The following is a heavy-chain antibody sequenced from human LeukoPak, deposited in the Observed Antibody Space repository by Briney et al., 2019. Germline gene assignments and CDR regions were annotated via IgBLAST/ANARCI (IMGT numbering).Heavy chain of an antibody. CDR2: ISAYNGNT. CDR3: AISQMGDYFDY. D-gene: IGHD3-16*01. Sequence: ASVKVSCKASGYTFTSYGISWVRQAPGQGLEWMGWISAYNGNTNYAKKLQGRVTMTTDTSTSIAYMELRSLRSDDTAVYYCAISQMGDYFDYWGQGTLVTVSS. J-gene: IGHJ4*02. V-gene: IGHV1-18*04. CDR1: GYTFTSYG.